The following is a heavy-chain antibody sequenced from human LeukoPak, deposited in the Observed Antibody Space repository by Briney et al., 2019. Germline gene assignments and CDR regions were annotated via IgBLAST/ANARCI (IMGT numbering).Heavy chain of an antibody. CDR2: IFPTDSDT. CDR3: ARRLSDFADYFYGMEV. Sequence: GESLKISCKASGYNFNGYWIGWMRQMPGKGLEWIGIIFPTDSDTRYSPSFQGQATISVDKSTTTAYLEWSSLRASDTAMYYCARRLSDFADYFYGMEVWGQGTTATVSS. J-gene: IGHJ6*02. CDR1: GYNFNGYW. D-gene: IGHD2/OR15-2a*01. V-gene: IGHV5-51*01.